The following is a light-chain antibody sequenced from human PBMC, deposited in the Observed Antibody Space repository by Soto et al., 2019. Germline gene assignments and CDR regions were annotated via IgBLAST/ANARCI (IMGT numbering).Light chain of an antibody. CDR2: DAS. CDR3: QQDYNLIT. Sequence: IQMTHSPSTLSASIADRVTITCRASQSITTFLAWYQQKPGKAPQILIYDASKLEPGVPSRLSGGGSGTDFTLTISSLQPEDFAVYYCQQDYNLITFGQGTRLEIK. V-gene: IGKV1-5*01. CDR1: QSITTF. J-gene: IGKJ5*01.